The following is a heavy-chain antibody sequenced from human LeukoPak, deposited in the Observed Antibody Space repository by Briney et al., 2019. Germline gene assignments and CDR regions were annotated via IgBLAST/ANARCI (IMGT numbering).Heavy chain of an antibody. D-gene: IGHD6-13*01. CDR2: IIPILGIA. Sequence: SVKVSCKASGGTFSSYAISWVRQAPGQGLEWMGRIIPILGIANYAQKFQGRLTIIADDSSSTAYMELRSLTSDDTAVYYCARGSASNWPVDYWGQGTLVTVS. CDR3: ARGSASNWPVDY. CDR1: GGTFSSYA. V-gene: IGHV1-69*04. J-gene: IGHJ4*02.